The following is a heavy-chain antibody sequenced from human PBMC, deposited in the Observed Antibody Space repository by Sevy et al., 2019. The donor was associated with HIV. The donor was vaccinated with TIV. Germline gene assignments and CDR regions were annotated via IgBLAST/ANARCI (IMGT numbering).Heavy chain of an antibody. CDR1: GFTFSDYY. CDR2: ISSSGSTI. V-gene: IGHV3-11*01. J-gene: IGHJ6*02. CDR3: ARDLLRDFWSVSFGMDV. Sequence: GGSLRLSCAASGFTFSDYYMSWIRQAPGKGLEWVSYISSSGSTIYYADSVKGRFTISRDNAKNSLYLQMNSLRAEDTAVYYCARDLLRDFWSVSFGMDVWGQGTTVTVSS. D-gene: IGHD3-3*01.